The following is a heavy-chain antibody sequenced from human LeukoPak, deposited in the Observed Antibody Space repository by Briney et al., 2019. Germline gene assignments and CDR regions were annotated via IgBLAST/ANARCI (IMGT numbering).Heavy chain of an antibody. V-gene: IGHV6-1*01. Sequence: SQTLSLTCAISGDSVSSNSAAWNWFRQSPSRGLEWLGRTYYRSKWYNDYAVSVKSRITINPDTSKIQISLQLNSVTPEDTAVYYCAGGPGVFDYWGQGTLVTVSS. CDR3: AGGPGVFDY. J-gene: IGHJ4*02. CDR1: GDSVSSNSAA. CDR2: TYYRSKWYN. D-gene: IGHD7-27*01.